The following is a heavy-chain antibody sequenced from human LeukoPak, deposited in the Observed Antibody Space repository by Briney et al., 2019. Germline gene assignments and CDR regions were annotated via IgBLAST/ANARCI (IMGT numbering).Heavy chain of an antibody. Sequence: GRSLRLSCAASGFTFSSYGMHWVRQAPGKGLEWVSYISSSGSAIYYADSVEGRFTISRDNAKNSLYLQMNSLRAEDTAVYYCARDYGSGHRWFDPWGQGTLVTVSS. V-gene: IGHV3-48*04. CDR1: GFTFSSYG. CDR2: ISSSGSAI. CDR3: ARDYGSGHRWFDP. J-gene: IGHJ5*02. D-gene: IGHD3-10*01.